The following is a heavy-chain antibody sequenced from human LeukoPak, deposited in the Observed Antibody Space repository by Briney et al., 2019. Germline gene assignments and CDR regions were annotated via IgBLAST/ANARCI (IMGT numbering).Heavy chain of an antibody. CDR3: ARRADSCSSTSCYTNYYYYYMDV. J-gene: IGHJ6*03. V-gene: IGHV1-18*04. D-gene: IGHD2-2*02. Sequence: ASVKVSCKASGYTFTGYYMHWVRQAPGQGLEWMGWISAYNGNTNYAQKLQGRVTMTTDTSTSTAYMELRSLRSDDTAVYYCARRADSCSSTSCYTNYYYYYMDVWGKGTTVTVSS. CDR1: GYTFTGYY. CDR2: ISAYNGNT.